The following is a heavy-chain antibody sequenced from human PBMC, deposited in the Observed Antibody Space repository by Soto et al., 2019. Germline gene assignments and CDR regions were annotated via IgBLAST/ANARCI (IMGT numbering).Heavy chain of an antibody. J-gene: IGHJ4*02. Sequence: EVQLVESGGGLVKPGGSLRLSCAASGFTFNDAWMNWVRQVPGKGLEWVGRIKSKTDGGTTDYAAPVKGRFTISRDDSKNTLHLQMNSLKTEDTAVYYCTIDSYYYSSGYRVWALDYWGQGTLVTVSS. CDR3: TIDSYYYSSGYRVWALDY. CDR2: IKSKTDGGTT. CDR1: GFTFNDAW. D-gene: IGHD3-22*01. V-gene: IGHV3-15*07.